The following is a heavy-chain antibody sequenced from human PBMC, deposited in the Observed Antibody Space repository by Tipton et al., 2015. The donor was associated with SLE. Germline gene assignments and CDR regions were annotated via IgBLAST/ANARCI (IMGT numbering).Heavy chain of an antibody. V-gene: IGHV4-38-2*02. CDR1: GYSISSGYY. CDR2: IYHSGST. J-gene: IGHJ4*02. Sequence: TLSLTCTVSGYSISSGYYWGWIRQPPGKGLEWIGSIYHSGSTYYNPSLKSRVTISVDTSKNQFSLKLSSVTAADTAVYYCARGSKLRFLEWSRGSFDYWGQGTLVTVSS. D-gene: IGHD3-3*01. CDR3: ARGSKLRFLEWSRGSFDY.